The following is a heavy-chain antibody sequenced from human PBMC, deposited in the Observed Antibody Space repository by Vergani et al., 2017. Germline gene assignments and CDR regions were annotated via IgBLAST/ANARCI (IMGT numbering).Heavy chain of an antibody. D-gene: IGHD3-22*01. CDR3: ARFLYYYDSSGYYYADAFDI. V-gene: IGHV1-8*01. CDR2: MNPNSGNT. Sequence: QVQLVQSGAEVKKPGASVKVSCKVSGYTLTELSMHWVRQAPGKGLEWMGWMNPNSGNTGYAQKFQGRVTMTRNTSISTAYMELSSLRSEDTAVYYCARFLYYYDSSGYYYADAFDIWGQGTMVTVSS. J-gene: IGHJ3*02. CDR1: GYTLTELS.